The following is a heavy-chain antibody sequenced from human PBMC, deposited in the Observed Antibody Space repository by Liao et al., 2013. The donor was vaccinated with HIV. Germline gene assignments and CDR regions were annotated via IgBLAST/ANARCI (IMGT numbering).Heavy chain of an antibody. V-gene: IGHV4-30-4*08. D-gene: IGHD5-24*01. CDR3: ARGDGYNFPWYFDL. CDR1: GGSISSGDYF. Sequence: VQLQESGPGLVKPSQTLSLTCSVSGGSISSGDYFWSWIRQPPGKGLEWIGYIYYSGNTYYNPSLKSRVTISVDTSKNQFSLKLTSVTAADTAVYYCARGDGYNFPWYFDLWGRGTLVT. CDR2: IYYSGNT. J-gene: IGHJ2*01.